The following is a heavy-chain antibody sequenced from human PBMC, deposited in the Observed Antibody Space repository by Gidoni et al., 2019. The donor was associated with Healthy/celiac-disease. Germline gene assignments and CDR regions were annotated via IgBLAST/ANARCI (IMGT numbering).Heavy chain of an antibody. D-gene: IGHD5-18*01. Sequence: QITVKESGPTRVRPTQTCKLKCTLSGSPVNTRGVGVGWIRQPPGKTLEWLALIYWNDDKRYSTSLKSRLTITKDTSKNQVVLTMTNMVPVDTATYYCAHTPSLGQLWLHYYFDFWGQGTLVTVSS. J-gene: IGHJ4*02. CDR2: IYWNDDK. CDR3: AHTPSLGQLWLHYYFDF. V-gene: IGHV2-5*01. CDR1: GSPVNTRGVG.